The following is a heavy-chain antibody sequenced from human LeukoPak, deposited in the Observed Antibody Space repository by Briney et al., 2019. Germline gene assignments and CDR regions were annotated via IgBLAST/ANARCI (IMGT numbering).Heavy chain of an antibody. V-gene: IGHV3-21*01. J-gene: IGHJ4*02. CDR3: ARDLSQGSRYCGGDCYPYYFDY. CDR2: ISSSSSYI. Sequence: PGGSLRLSCAASGFTFSSYSMNWVRQAPGKGLEWVPSISSSSSYIYYADSVKGRFTISRDNAKNSLYLQMNSLRAEDTAVYYCARDLSQGSRYCGGDCYPYYFDYWGQGTLVTVSS. CDR1: GFTFSSYS. D-gene: IGHD2-21*02.